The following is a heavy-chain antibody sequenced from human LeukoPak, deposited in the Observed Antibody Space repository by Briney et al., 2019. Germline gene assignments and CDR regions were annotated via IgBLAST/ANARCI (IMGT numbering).Heavy chain of an antibody. CDR1: GGTISSYY. V-gene: IGHV4-4*07. Sequence: SETLSLTCTVSGGTISSYYWSWIRQPAGKGLEWIGRIYTSGSTNYNPSLKSRVTMSVDTSKNQFSLKLSSVTAADTAVYYCARLVAGRFSNWFDPWGQGTLVTVSS. CDR2: IYTSGST. J-gene: IGHJ5*02. CDR3: ARLVAGRFSNWFDP. D-gene: IGHD6-19*01.